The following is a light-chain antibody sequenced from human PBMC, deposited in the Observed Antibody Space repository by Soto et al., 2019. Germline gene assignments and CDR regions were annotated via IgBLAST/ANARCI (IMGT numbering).Light chain of an antibody. CDR3: QQYGGSPIT. CDR2: GAS. Sequence: DILMTQSPATLSVSPGERVTLSCRASQSVTTKLAWYQHKPGQAPRLLISGASSRASGVPDRFSGSGSETDFTLIISRLQPEDFALYYCQQYGGSPITFGQGTRLEIK. J-gene: IGKJ5*01. V-gene: IGKV3-20*01. CDR1: QSVTTK.